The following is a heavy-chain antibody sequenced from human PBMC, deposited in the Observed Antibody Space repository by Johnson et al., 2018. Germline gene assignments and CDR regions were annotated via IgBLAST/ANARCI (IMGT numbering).Heavy chain of an antibody. D-gene: IGHD2-15*01. V-gene: IGHV1-69*06. CDR2: IVPIFGTS. J-gene: IGHJ2*01. CDR1: GGTFSRSA. CDR3: ARAPEDKPSWYYDL. Sequence: QVQLVQSGAEVKKPGSSVKVSCKASGGTFSRSAISWVRQAPGQGPAWMGGIVPIFGTSNYAQKFQGRLRITADKSTNTAYMELTSLRSEDTAVYYCARAPEDKPSWYYDLWGAGTLVSVSS.